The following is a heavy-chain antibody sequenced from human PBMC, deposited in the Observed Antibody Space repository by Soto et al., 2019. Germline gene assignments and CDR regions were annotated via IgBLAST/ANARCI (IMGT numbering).Heavy chain of an antibody. CDR2: ISAYNGNT. CDR3: ARVGGYCSSTSCYRWFDP. Sequence: VASVKVSCKASGYTFTTYDISWVRQAPGQGLEWMGWISAYNGNTNYAQKLQGRVTMTTDTSTSTAYMELRSLRSDDTAVYYCARVGGYCSSTSCYRWFDPWGQGTLVTVSS. D-gene: IGHD2-2*01. V-gene: IGHV1-18*04. J-gene: IGHJ5*02. CDR1: GYTFTTYD.